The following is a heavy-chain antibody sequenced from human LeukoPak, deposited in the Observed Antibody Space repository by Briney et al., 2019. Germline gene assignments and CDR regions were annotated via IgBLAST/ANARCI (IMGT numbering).Heavy chain of an antibody. Sequence: SETLSLTCTVSGDSISNYYWSWIRQPPGKGLEWIGYIYYSGSTNYNPSLKSRVTISVDTSKNQFSLKLSSVTAADTAVYYCARRRWGTFDYWGQGTLVTVSS. D-gene: IGHD3-16*01. V-gene: IGHV4-59*01. CDR2: IYYSGST. J-gene: IGHJ4*02. CDR3: ARRRWGTFDY. CDR1: GDSISNYY.